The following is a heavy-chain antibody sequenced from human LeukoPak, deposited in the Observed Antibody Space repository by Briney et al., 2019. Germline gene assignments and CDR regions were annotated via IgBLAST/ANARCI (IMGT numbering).Heavy chain of an antibody. J-gene: IGHJ6*02. Sequence: GSSVKVSCKASGGTFSSYAISWVRQAPGQGLEWMGRIIPILGLANYAQKFQGRVTITADKSTSTAYMELSSLRSEDTAVYYCARAYVDITIFGVAYYYYGMDVWGQGTTVTVSS. D-gene: IGHD3-3*01. CDR2: IIPILGLA. CDR1: GGTFSSYA. CDR3: ARAYVDITIFGVAYYYYGMDV. V-gene: IGHV1-69*04.